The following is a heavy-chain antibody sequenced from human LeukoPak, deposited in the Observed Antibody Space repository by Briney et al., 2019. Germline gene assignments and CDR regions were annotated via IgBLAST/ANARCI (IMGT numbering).Heavy chain of an antibody. Sequence: SETLSLTCTVSGGSISSYYWGWIRQPPGKGLQWIGSIYYTGITFYNPSLNSRVTISVDTSNNQYSLKLSSVTAADTAVYYCARRALGTSWYFDLWGRGTLVTVSS. V-gene: IGHV4-39*01. J-gene: IGHJ2*01. CDR1: GGSISSYY. CDR2: IYYTGIT. D-gene: IGHD7-27*01. CDR3: ARRALGTSWYFDL.